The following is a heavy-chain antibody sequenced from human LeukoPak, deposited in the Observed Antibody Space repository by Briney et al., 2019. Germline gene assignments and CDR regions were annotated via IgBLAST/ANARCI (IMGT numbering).Heavy chain of an antibody. CDR3: ATAVGSQFYYMDV. V-gene: IGHV4-34*01. J-gene: IGHJ6*03. Sequence: SETLSLTCAVYGGSFSGYYWSWIRQPPGKGLEWIGEINHSGSTNYNPSLKSRVTISVDTSKNQFSLKLSSVTAADTAVYYCATAVGSQFYYMDVWGKGTTVTVSS. D-gene: IGHD1-26*01. CDR1: GGSFSGYY. CDR2: INHSGST.